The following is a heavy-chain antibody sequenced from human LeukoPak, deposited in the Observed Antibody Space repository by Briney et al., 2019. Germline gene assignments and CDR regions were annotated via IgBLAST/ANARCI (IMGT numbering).Heavy chain of an antibody. CDR3: AKDPVIAASGHYYYYYMDV. V-gene: IGHV3-30*02. J-gene: IGHJ6*03. CDR2: IRYDGSNK. Sequence: GGSLRLSCAASGFTFSSYGMHWVRQAPGKGLEWVAFIRYDGSNKYYADSVKGRFTISRDNSKNTLYLQMNSLRAEDTAVYYCAKDPVIAASGHYYYYYMDVWGKGTTATVSS. D-gene: IGHD6-13*01. CDR1: GFTFSSYG.